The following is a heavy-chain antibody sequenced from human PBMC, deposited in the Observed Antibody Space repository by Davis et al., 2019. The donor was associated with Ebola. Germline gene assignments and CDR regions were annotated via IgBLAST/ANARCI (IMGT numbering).Heavy chain of an antibody. J-gene: IGHJ4*02. CDR1: GVSISRHY. V-gene: IGHV4-59*11. Sequence: PSETLSLTCTVSGVSISRHYWNWIRQPPGKRLEWIGSIYYTGSANYNSSLNSRVSISVDTSKNQFSLKLTSVTAADTAMYYCSERGSSVWGQGALVTVSS. CDR3: SERGSSV. D-gene: IGHD3-10*01. CDR2: IYYTGSA.